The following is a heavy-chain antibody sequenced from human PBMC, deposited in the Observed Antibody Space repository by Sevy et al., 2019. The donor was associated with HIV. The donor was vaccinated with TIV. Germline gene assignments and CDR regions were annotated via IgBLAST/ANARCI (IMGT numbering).Heavy chain of an antibody. CDR3: ARGIVVVPAAIWEYFDY. Sequence: SETLSLTCAVSGGSISSGGYSWSWIRQRPGKGLEWSAYIYHSGSTYYNPSLKSRVTISVDRSKNQFSLKLSSVTAADTAVYYCARGIVVVPAAIWEYFDYWGQGTLVTVSS. CDR1: GGSISSGGYS. J-gene: IGHJ4*02. CDR2: IYHSGST. V-gene: IGHV4-30-2*01. D-gene: IGHD2-2*01.